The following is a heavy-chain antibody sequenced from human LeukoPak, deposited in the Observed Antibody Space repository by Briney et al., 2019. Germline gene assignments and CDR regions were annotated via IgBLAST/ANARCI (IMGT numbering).Heavy chain of an antibody. CDR3: ARSPYYDILTGYLYNWFDP. CDR1: GYTFTSYA. V-gene: IGHV7-4-1*02. CDR2: INTNTGNP. J-gene: IGHJ5*02. D-gene: IGHD3-9*01. Sequence: ASVKVSCKASGYTFTSYAMNWVRQAPGQGLEWMGWINTNTGNPTYAQGFTGRFVFSLDTSVSTAYLQISSLKAEDTAVYYCARSPYYDILTGYLYNWFDPWGQGTLVTVSS.